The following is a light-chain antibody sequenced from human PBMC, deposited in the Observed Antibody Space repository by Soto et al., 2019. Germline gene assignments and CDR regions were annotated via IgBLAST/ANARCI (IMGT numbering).Light chain of an antibody. J-gene: IGLJ2*01. CDR2: LNSDGSH. V-gene: IGLV4-69*01. Sequence: QAVVTQSPSASASLGASVKLTCTLSSGHSSYAIAWHQQQPEKGPRYLMKLNSDGSHSKGDGIPDRFSGSSSGAERYPTISSLQSEDEADYYCQTWGTGTVVFGGGTKVTVL. CDR1: SGHSSYA. CDR3: QTWGTGTVV.